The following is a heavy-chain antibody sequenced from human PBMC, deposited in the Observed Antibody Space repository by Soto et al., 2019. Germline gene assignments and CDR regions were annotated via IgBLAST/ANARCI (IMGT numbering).Heavy chain of an antibody. V-gene: IGHV1-2*04. Sequence: QVQLVQSGAEVKKPGASVKVSCKASGYTFTGYYMHWVRQAPGQGLEWMGWINPNSGGTNYAQKFQGWVTRTRDTSISTAYMELSRLRSDDTAVYYCAIFSSGRGYYYYGMDVWGQGTTVTVSS. D-gene: IGHD6-19*01. J-gene: IGHJ6*02. CDR3: AIFSSGRGYYYYGMDV. CDR1: GYTFTGYY. CDR2: INPNSGGT.